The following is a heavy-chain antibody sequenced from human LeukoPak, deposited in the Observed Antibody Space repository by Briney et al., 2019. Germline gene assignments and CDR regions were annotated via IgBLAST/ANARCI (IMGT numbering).Heavy chain of an antibody. V-gene: IGHV3-11*04. Sequence: KPGGSLRLSWAASGFTFSDYYMSWIRQAPGKGLEWVSYISSSGSTIYYADSVKGRFTISRDNAKNSPYLQMNSLRAEDTAVYYCAREYPMVRGVYYWGQGTLVTVSS. CDR2: ISSSGSTI. CDR1: GFTFSDYY. D-gene: IGHD3-10*01. J-gene: IGHJ4*02. CDR3: AREYPMVRGVYY.